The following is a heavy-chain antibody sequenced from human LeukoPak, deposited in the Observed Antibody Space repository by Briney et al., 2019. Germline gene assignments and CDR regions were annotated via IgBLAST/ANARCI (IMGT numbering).Heavy chain of an antibody. Sequence: SETLSLTCTVSGGSISSSSYYWGWIRQPPGKGLEWIGSIYYSGSTYYNPSLKSRVTISADTSKNQFSLKLSSVTAADTAVYYCARMDSSSWYGDYYYGMDVWGQGTTVTVSS. CDR1: GGSISSSSYY. CDR2: IYYSGST. CDR3: ARMDSSSWYGDYYYGMDV. D-gene: IGHD6-13*01. J-gene: IGHJ6*02. V-gene: IGHV4-39*01.